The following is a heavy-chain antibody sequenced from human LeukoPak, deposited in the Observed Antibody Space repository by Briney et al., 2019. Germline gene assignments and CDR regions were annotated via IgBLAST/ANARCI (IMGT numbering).Heavy chain of an antibody. D-gene: IGHD5-24*01. CDR3: ARSRDGYNSNYYYYYGMDV. V-gene: IGHV1-69*04. CDR1: GGTVSSYA. J-gene: IGHJ6*02. CDR2: IIPILGIA. Sequence: ASVKVSCKASGGTVSSYAISWVRQAPGQGLEWMGRIIPILGIANYAQKFQGRVTITADKSTSTAYMELSSLRSEDTAVYYCARSRDGYNSNYYYYYGMDVWGQGTTVTVSS.